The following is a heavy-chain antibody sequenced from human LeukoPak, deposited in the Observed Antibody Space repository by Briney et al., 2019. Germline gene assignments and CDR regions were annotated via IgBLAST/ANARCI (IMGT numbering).Heavy chain of an antibody. D-gene: IGHD2-15*01. Sequence: SETLSLTCAVSGGFISSGDKYWSWIRQPPGKGLEWIGYISYSGSTYYNSSLKSRVTISVDTSKNQFSLKLRSLTAADTAVYYCARISDCSGGSCLPFDYWGQGSLVTVSS. V-gene: IGHV4-30-4*01. CDR2: ISYSGST. J-gene: IGHJ4*02. CDR1: GGFISSGDKY. CDR3: ARISDCSGGSCLPFDY.